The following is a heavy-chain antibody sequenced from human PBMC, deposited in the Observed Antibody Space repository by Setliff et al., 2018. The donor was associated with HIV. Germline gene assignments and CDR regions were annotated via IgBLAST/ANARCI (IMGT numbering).Heavy chain of an antibody. J-gene: IGHJ4*02. Sequence: GGSLRLSCAASGFSFRDYYMNWIRQAPGKGLEWVSYISSHIGKNTNYADSVKGRFTISRDNTNNLLYLQMNSLRAEDTAIYFCARDFTELASLDYWGQGTLVTVSS. CDR3: ARDFTELASLDY. V-gene: IGHV3-11*04. CDR2: ISSHIGKNT. CDR1: GFSFRDYY. D-gene: IGHD1-1*01.